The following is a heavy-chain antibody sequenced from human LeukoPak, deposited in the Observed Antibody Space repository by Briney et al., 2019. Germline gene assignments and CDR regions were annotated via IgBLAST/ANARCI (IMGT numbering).Heavy chain of an antibody. CDR3: ARSRDGYNFEAFDI. D-gene: IGHD5-24*01. Sequence: PGGSLRLSCAASGFTFSSYSMNWVRQAPGKGLEWVSSISSSSYIYYADSVKGRFTISRDNAKNSLYLQMNSLRAEDTAVYYCARSRDGYNFEAFDIWGQGTMVTVSS. V-gene: IGHV3-21*01. CDR1: GFTFSSYS. J-gene: IGHJ3*02. CDR2: ISSSSYI.